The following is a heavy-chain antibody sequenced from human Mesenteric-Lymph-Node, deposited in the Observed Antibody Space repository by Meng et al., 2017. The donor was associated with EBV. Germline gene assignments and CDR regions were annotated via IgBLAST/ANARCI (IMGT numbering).Heavy chain of an antibody. CDR1: GFTFSSYS. CDR3: ARDPGSTVTDFDY. V-gene: IGHV3-21*01. CDR2: ISSSSSYI. D-gene: IGHD4-17*01. Sequence: EVXLVESGGXLVKTGGXLRVFCAASGFTFSSYSMNWVRQAPGKGLEWVSSISSSSSYIYYADSVKGRFTISRDNAKNSLYLQMISLRAEDTAVYYCARDPGSTVTDFDYWRQGTLVTVSS. J-gene: IGHJ4*02.